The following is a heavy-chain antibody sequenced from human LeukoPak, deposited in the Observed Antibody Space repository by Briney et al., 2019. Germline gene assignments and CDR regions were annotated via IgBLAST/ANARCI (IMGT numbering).Heavy chain of an antibody. CDR2: MNPNSGNT. D-gene: IGHD2-2*01. J-gene: IGHJ5*02. CDR1: GCTFTSYD. Sequence: ASVKVSCKASGCTFTSYDINWVRQATGQGLEWMGWMNPNSGNTGYAQKFQGRVTITRNTSISTAYMELSSLRSEDTAVYYCARAQIVVVPAANWFDPWGQGTLVTVSS. CDR3: ARAQIVVVPAANWFDP. V-gene: IGHV1-8*03.